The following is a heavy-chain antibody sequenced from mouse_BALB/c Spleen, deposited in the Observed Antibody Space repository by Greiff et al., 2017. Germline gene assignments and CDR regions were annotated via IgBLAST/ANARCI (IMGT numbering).Heavy chain of an antibody. CDR3: TRSESTMITRDYFDY. CDR2: IYPSDSYT. J-gene: IGHJ2*01. Sequence: VQLQQPGAELVRPGASVKLSCKASGYTFTSYWINWVKQRPGQGLEWIGNIYPSDSYTNYNQKFKDKATLTVDKSSSTAYMQLSSPTSEDSAVYYCTRSESTMITRDYFDYWGQGTTLTVSS. V-gene: IGHV1-69*02. D-gene: IGHD2-4*01. CDR1: GYTFTSYW.